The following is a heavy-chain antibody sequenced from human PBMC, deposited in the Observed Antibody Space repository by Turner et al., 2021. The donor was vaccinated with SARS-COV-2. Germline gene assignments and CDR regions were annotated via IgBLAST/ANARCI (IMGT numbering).Heavy chain of an antibody. D-gene: IGHD6-19*01. V-gene: IGHV4-34*01. Sequence: QVQLHQWGAGLLKPSETLSLTFAFYGGSFSGYYRAWILKPPGKGLEWSGEISHSGSTNDNTSLKSRVTISADTSKKQFALRLISVTAADTALYYCARVVYSGSSPFPVVRLYSYYGMVFSGKG. CDR2: ISHSGST. J-gene: IGHJ6*04. CDR3: ARVVYSGSSPFPVVRLYSYYGMVF. CDR1: GGSFSGYY.